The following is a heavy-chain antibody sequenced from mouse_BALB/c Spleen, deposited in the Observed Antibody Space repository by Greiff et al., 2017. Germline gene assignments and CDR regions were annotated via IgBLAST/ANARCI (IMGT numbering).Heavy chain of an antibody. J-gene: IGHJ4*01. CDR3: ARRVWDNDAMDY. V-gene: IGHV5-9-3*01. D-gene: IGHD2-4*01. Sequence: EVQLVESGGGLVKPGGSLKLSCAASGFTFSSYAMSWVRQTPEKRLEWVATISSGGSYTYYPDSVKGRFTISRDNAKNTLYLQMSSLRSEDTAMYYCARRVWDNDAMDYWGQGTSVTVSS. CDR2: ISSGGSYT. CDR1: GFTFSSYA.